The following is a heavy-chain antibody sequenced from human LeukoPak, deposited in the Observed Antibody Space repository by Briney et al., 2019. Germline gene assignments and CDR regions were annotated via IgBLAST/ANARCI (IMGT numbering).Heavy chain of an antibody. J-gene: IGHJ4*02. CDR2: ISYDGSNK. D-gene: IGHD3-3*01. CDR1: GFTFSSYA. Sequence: QTGGSLRLSCAASGFTFSSYAMHWVRQAPGKGLEWVAVISYDGSNKYYADSVKGRFTISRDNSKNTLYLQMNSLRAEDTAVYYCARAFGLRFLEWLLFDYWGQGTLVTVSS. V-gene: IGHV3-30-3*01. CDR3: ARAFGLRFLEWLLFDY.